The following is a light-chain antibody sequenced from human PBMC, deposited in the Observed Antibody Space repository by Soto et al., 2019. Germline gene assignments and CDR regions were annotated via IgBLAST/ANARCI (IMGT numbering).Light chain of an antibody. Sequence: EVVLTQSPATLSLSPGERATLSCRASQSVSTYLAWYQQQPGQAPRLLIYDASNRATGIPPRFSGSGSGTDFTLTISSLEPEDFAVYYCQQRSNLPWTFGQGTKV. CDR2: DAS. CDR1: QSVSTY. CDR3: QQRSNLPWT. J-gene: IGKJ1*01. V-gene: IGKV3-11*01.